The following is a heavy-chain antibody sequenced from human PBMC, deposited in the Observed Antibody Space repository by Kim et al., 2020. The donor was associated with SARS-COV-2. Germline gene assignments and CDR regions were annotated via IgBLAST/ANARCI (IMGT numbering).Heavy chain of an antibody. Sequence: ASVKVSCKASGYTFTSYGISWVRQAPGQGLEWMGWISAYNGNTNYAQKLQGRVTMTTDTSTSTAYMELRSLRSDDTAVYYCARDAHYLTYYYDSSGHDYWGQGTLVTVSS. J-gene: IGHJ4*02. CDR1: GYTFTSYG. D-gene: IGHD3-22*01. V-gene: IGHV1-18*01. CDR2: ISAYNGNT. CDR3: ARDAHYLTYYYDSSGHDY.